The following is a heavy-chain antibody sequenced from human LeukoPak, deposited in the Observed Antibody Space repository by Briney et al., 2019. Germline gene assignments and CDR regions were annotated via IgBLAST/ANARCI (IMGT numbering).Heavy chain of an antibody. J-gene: IGHJ4*02. V-gene: IGHV3-74*01. CDR2: IIGDGSLI. CDR1: GFTFSNSW. D-gene: IGHD3-10*01. Sequence: GGSLRLSCAASGFTFSNSWMHWVRQVPGKGLVYVSSIIGDGSLIHYADSVKGRFTVSRDNAKNTLYLQMNSLRAEDTAVYYCARADQVRGASRAYWGQGTLVAVSS. CDR3: ARADQVRGASRAY.